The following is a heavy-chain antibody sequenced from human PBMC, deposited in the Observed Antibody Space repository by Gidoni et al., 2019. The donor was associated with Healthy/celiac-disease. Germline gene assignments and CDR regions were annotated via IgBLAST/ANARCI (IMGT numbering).Heavy chain of an antibody. Sequence: QVQLVQSGAEVKKPGASVKVSCKASGSTFPSYGISWVRQAPGQGLEWMGWISAYNGNTNYAQKLQGRVTMTTDTSTSTAYMELRSLRSDDTAVYYCARVQYYDSSGYYSDVGYWGQGTLVTVSS. CDR2: ISAYNGNT. V-gene: IGHV1-18*01. J-gene: IGHJ4*02. CDR1: GSTFPSYG. CDR3: ARVQYYDSSGYYSDVGY. D-gene: IGHD3-22*01.